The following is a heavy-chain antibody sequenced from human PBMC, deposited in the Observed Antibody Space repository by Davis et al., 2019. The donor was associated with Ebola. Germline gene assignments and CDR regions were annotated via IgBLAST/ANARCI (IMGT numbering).Heavy chain of an antibody. J-gene: IGHJ4*02. D-gene: IGHD3-10*01. CDR2: IIPIFGTA. V-gene: IGHV1-69*06. Sequence: AASVKVSCKASGGTFSSYAISWVRQAPGQGLEWMGGIIPIFGTANYAQKFQGRVTITADKSTSTAYMELSSLRSEDTAVYYCARGALGFGEFYFDYWGQGTPVTVSS. CDR3: ARGALGFGEFYFDY. CDR1: GGTFSSYA.